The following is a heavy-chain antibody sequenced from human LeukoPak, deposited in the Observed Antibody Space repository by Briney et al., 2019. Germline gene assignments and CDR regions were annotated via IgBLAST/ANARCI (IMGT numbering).Heavy chain of an antibody. Sequence: GGSLRLSCAASGFTFSSYGMHWVRQAPGKGLEWVAVIWYDGSNKYYADSVKGRFTISRDNSKNTLYLRMNSLRAEDTAVYYCARDVETTNWFDPWGQGTLVTVSS. D-gene: IGHD5-24*01. V-gene: IGHV3-33*01. CDR3: ARDVETTNWFDP. CDR2: IWYDGSNK. J-gene: IGHJ5*02. CDR1: GFTFSSYG.